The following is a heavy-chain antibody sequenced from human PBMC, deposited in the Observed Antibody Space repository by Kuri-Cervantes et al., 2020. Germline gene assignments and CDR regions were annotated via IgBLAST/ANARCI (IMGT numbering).Heavy chain of an antibody. J-gene: IGHJ4*02. V-gene: IGHV4-39*02. Sequence: SETLSLTCTVSGGSISSSSYYWGWIRQPPGKGLEWIGSIYYSGSTYYNPSLKSRVTISVDTSKNQFSLKLSSVTAADTAVYYCARDVWPAHYLDYWGQGTLVTVSS. CDR1: GGSISSSSYY. D-gene: IGHD2-8*01. CDR3: ARDVWPAHYLDY. CDR2: IYYSGST.